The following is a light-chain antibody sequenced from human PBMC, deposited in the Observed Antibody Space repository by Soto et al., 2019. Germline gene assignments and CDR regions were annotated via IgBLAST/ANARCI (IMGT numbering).Light chain of an antibody. CDR1: QAISNY. Sequence: DIQMTQSPSSLSAFVGDRVTITCRASQAISNYLAWYQQKPGKVPKLLIYAASTLQSGVPSPFSGSGSGTDFTLTISGLQPEDVATYFCQKYNIFPRAFCGGTKVEIK. CDR2: AAS. V-gene: IGKV1-27*01. CDR3: QKYNIFPRA. J-gene: IGKJ4*01.